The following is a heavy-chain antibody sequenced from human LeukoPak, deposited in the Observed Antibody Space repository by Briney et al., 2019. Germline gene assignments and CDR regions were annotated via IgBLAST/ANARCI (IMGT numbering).Heavy chain of an antibody. CDR2: ISFDRTSH. D-gene: IGHD1-26*01. CDR3: ARGQFELLFDDAFDI. V-gene: IGHV3-30-3*01. J-gene: IGHJ3*02. Sequence: PGGSLRLSCGASGFNLNRHSMHWVRQAPGKGLEWVTVISFDRTSHYYAGSVKGRFTISRDDSRNTLYLQMNSLRAEDTAVYYCARGQFELLFDDAFDIWGQGTMVTVSS. CDR1: GFNLNRHS.